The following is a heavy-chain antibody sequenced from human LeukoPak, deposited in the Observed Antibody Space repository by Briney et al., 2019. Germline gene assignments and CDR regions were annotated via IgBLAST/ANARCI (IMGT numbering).Heavy chain of an antibody. CDR3: ATDYYDSSGYLGFDY. V-gene: IGHV3-48*04. Sequence: GGSLSLSCAASGFTFSTYAMNWVRQAPGKGLEWVSYISSSSSTIYYADSVKGRFTISRDNAKNSLYLQMNSLRAEDTAVYYCATDYYDSSGYLGFDYWGQGTLVTVSS. CDR1: GFTFSTYA. CDR2: ISSSSSTI. D-gene: IGHD3-22*01. J-gene: IGHJ4*02.